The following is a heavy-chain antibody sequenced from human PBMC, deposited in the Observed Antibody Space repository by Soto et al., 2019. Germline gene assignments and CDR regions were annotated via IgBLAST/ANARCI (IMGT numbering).Heavy chain of an antibody. CDR2: ISNGGVRA. D-gene: IGHD6-19*01. Sequence: GASLRLSCPASGFTFNTFDLGWVRQAPGKGLEWVSAISNGGVRAYYADSVKGRFTISRDNSKNTLSLQMNSLRAEDTAVYYCATDPRSSSGWYYFDHWGQGT. J-gene: IGHJ4*02. CDR3: ATDPRSSSGWYYFDH. V-gene: IGHV3-23*01. CDR1: GFTFNTFD.